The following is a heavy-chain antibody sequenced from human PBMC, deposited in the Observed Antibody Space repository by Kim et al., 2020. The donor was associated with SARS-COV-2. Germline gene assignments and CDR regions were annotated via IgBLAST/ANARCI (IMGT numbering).Heavy chain of an antibody. V-gene: IGHV4-28*01. D-gene: IGHD4-17*01. CDR3: ARGDYGDYVYCQH. J-gene: IGHJ1*01. CDR1: GYSISSSNW. Sequence: SETLSLTCAVSGYSISSSNWWGWIRHPPGKLLEWIGYIYYSGSTYYNPSLKSRVTMSVDTSKNQFSLKLSSVTAVDTAVYYCARGDYGDYVYCQHWGQGTLVTVSS. CDR2: IYYSGST.